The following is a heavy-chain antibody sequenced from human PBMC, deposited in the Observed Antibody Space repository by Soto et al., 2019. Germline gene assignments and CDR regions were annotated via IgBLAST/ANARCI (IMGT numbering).Heavy chain of an antibody. Sequence: ASVKVSCKASGYTFTSYYMHWVRQAPGQGLEWMGIINPSGGSTSYAQKFQGRVTMTRDTSTSTVYMELSSLRSEGTAVYYCARDSSSSYYYYGMDAWGQGTTVTVSS. D-gene: IGHD6-6*01. J-gene: IGHJ6*02. V-gene: IGHV1-46*01. CDR2: INPSGGST. CDR3: ARDSSSSYYYYGMDA. CDR1: GYTFTSYY.